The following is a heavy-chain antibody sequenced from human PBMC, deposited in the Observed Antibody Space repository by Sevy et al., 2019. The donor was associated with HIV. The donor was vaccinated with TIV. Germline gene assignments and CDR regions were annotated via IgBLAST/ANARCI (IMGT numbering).Heavy chain of an antibody. J-gene: IGHJ3*02. CDR3: ARDGRGISAFDI. Sequence: GSLRLSCTASEFTFSSHAVSWVRQAPGKGLEWVSAISGNGENTHYADSVRGRFTISRDNFKNTLYLQMNSLRAEDTALYYCARDGRGISAFDIWGQGTMVTVSS. CDR1: EFTFSSHA. V-gene: IGHV3-23*01. CDR2: ISGNGENT. D-gene: IGHD3-3*02.